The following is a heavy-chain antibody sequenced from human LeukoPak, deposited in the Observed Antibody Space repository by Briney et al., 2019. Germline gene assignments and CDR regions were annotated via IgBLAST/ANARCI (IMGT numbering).Heavy chain of an antibody. CDR3: ALISGSYSSGY. Sequence: GGSLRLSCAASGFISSNYGMNWVRQAPGKGLEWVSSISSSSGYIYYADSVRGRFTISRDNAKNSLSLQMNSLRAEDTAVYYCALISGSYSSGYWGQGTLVTVSS. V-gene: IGHV3-21*04. J-gene: IGHJ4*02. CDR1: GFISSNYG. D-gene: IGHD1-26*01. CDR2: ISSSSGYI.